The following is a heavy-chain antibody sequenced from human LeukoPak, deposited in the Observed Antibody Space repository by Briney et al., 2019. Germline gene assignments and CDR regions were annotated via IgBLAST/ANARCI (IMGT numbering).Heavy chain of an antibody. D-gene: IGHD2-2*01. Sequence: PGRSLRLSCAASGFTFSNYGMHWVRQAPGKGLEWVAVISYEGSAQYYIDSVKGRFTISRDNSKNTLNLQMNSLGAEDTGVYYCAKEQDPRTSAQLDYWGRGTLVTVSS. V-gene: IGHV3-30*18. CDR3: AKEQDPRTSAQLDY. CDR1: GFTFSNYG. J-gene: IGHJ4*02. CDR2: ISYEGSAQ.